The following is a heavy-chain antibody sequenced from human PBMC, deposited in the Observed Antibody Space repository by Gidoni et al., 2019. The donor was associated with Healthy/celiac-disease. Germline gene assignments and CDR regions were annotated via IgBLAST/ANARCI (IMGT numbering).Heavy chain of an antibody. CDR2: IYYSGST. V-gene: IGHV4-39*07. CDR1: SCSISSSSYY. Sequence: QLQLQESGPGLVTPSETLSLPCTISSCSISSSSYYWGWSRQPPGKGLEWIGSIYYSGSTYYNPSLKSRVTISVDTSKNQFSLKLSSVTAADTAVYYCARVPLTLGYYDGMDVWGQGTTVTVSS. D-gene: IGHD7-27*01. J-gene: IGHJ6*02. CDR3: ARVPLTLGYYDGMDV.